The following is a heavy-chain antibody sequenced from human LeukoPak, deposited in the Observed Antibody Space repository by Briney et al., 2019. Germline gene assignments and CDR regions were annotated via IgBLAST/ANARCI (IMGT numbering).Heavy chain of an antibody. CDR1: GYSISSGYY. V-gene: IGHV4-38-2*02. Sequence: SETLSLTCTVSGYSISSGYYWGWIRQPPGKGLEWIGSIYHSGSIYYNPSLKSRVAISVDTSKNQFSLKLSSVTAADTAVYYCARMGIAVAKDAFDIWGQGTMVTVSS. CDR3: ARMGIAVAKDAFDI. CDR2: IYHSGSI. D-gene: IGHD6-19*01. J-gene: IGHJ3*02.